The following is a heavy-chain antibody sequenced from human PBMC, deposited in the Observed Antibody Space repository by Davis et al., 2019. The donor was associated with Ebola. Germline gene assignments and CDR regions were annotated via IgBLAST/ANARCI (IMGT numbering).Heavy chain of an antibody. Sequence: HSQTLSLTCAISGDSVAGGTGGWNWIRQSPSRGLEWLGRTYCKSKWYNDYAASVKSRITINPDTSKNQFTLQLTSVTPEDTALYYCARGWLRGGMDVWGEGTTVTV. D-gene: IGHD3-22*01. CDR2: TYCKSKWYN. V-gene: IGHV6-1*01. J-gene: IGHJ6*03. CDR3: ARGWLRGGMDV. CDR1: GDSVAGGTGG.